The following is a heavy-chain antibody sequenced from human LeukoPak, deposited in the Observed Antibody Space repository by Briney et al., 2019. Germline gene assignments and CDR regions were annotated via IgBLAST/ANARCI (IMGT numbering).Heavy chain of an antibody. Sequence: ASVKVSCKASGYTFTSYGISWVRQAPGQGLEWMGIINPSGGSTSYAQKFQGRVTMTRDMSTSTVYMELSSLRSEDTAVYYCAREAPRWELLGGAFDIWGQGTMVTVSS. CDR1: GYTFTSYG. D-gene: IGHD1-26*01. CDR3: AREAPRWELLGGAFDI. CDR2: INPSGGST. J-gene: IGHJ3*02. V-gene: IGHV1-46*01.